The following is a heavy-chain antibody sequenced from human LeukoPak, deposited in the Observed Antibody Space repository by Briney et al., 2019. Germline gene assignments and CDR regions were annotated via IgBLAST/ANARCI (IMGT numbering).Heavy chain of an antibody. CDR2: ISNDGSNK. V-gene: IGHV3-30*07. CDR1: GFTFSSYG. D-gene: IGHD1-26*01. CDR3: AKDGSGSYFDY. J-gene: IGHJ4*02. Sequence: GGSLRLFCSASGFTFSSYGMHWVRQAPGKGLDWVAGISNDGSNKYYADSVKGRFTISRDNSKKTLYLQMNRLSAEDTAVYYCAKDGSGSYFDYWGQGTLVTVSS.